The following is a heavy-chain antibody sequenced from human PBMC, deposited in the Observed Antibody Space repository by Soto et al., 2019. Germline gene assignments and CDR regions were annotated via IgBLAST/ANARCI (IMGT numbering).Heavy chain of an antibody. J-gene: IGHJ6*02. CDR3: XXXXXXAGTTNYYYYGMDV. V-gene: IGHV1-69*01. CDR1: GGTFSSYA. Sequence: QVQLVQSGAEVKKPGSSVKVSCKASGGTFSSYAISWVRQAPGQGLEWMGGIIPIFGTANYAQKFQGRVTITADESTSTAYMELSSLRSEDTAVYXXXXXXXXAGTTNYYYYGMDVWGQGTTVTVSS. D-gene: IGHD6-13*01. CDR2: IIPIFGTA.